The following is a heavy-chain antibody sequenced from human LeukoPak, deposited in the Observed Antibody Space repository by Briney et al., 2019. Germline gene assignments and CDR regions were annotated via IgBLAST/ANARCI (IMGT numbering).Heavy chain of an antibody. CDR3: AREQFCSGGSCYGTIDY. CDR2: IYYSGRT. V-gene: IGHV4-39*07. J-gene: IGHJ4*02. CDR1: GGSISSSSYY. Sequence: SETLSLTCSVSGGSISSSSYYWGWIRQPPGKGLEWIGSIYYSGRTYYNPSLKSRVTISVDTSKNQFSLQLGSVTAADTAVYFCAREQFCSGGSCYGTIDYWGQGTLVTVSS. D-gene: IGHD2-15*01.